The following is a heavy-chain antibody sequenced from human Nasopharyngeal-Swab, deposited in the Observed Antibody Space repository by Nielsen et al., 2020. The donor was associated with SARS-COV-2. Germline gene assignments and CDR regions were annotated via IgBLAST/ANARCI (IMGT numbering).Heavy chain of an antibody. J-gene: IGHJ4*02. CDR2: IWYDGSNK. Sequence: GGSLRLSCAASGFTFSSYGMHWVRQAPGKGLEWVAVIWYDGSNKYYADSVKGRFTISRDNSKNTLYLQMNSLRAEDTAVEEGEREGGGGRGKKKSTHDYWGQGTLVTVSS. D-gene: IGHD3-16*01. CDR3: EREGGGGRGKKKSTHDY. CDR1: GFTFSSYG. V-gene: IGHV3-33*01.